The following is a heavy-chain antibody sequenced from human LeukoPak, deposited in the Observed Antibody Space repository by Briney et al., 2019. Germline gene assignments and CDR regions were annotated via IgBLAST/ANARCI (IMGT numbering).Heavy chain of an antibody. CDR1: GGSFRGYY. D-gene: IGHD2-15*01. Sequence: PSETLSLTCAVYGGSFRGYYWTWIRQSPGTGLEWIGEINHRGSTNYNPSLKSRVTISVDTSKNQFSLNLSSVTAADTAVYYCARTYCRGGSCHFDYWGQGTLVTVSS. CDR3: ARTYCRGGSCHFDY. J-gene: IGHJ4*02. V-gene: IGHV4-34*01. CDR2: INHRGST.